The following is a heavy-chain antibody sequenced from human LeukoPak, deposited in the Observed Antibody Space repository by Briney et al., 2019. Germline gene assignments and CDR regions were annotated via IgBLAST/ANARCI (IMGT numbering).Heavy chain of an antibody. CDR2: INSGGSGT. CDR1: GFAFSSNW. J-gene: IGHJ4*02. CDR3: ATSLGPLTEY. D-gene: IGHD7-27*01. V-gene: IGHV3-74*01. Sequence: GGSLRLSCAASGFAFSSNWMHWVRQTPGKGLVWVSRINSGGSGTSYADSVEGRFTISRDNAKNTLYLQMNSLRAEDTAVYYCATSLGPLTEYWGQGTLVTVSS.